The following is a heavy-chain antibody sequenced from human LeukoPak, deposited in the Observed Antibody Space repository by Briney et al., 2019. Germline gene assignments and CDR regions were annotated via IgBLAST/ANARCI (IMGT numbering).Heavy chain of an antibody. J-gene: IGHJ6*02. Sequence: GGSLRLSCAVSGFSFSSYAMSWVRQAPGKGLEWVPAITRSGGSTYYADSVKGRFTISRDNSKNTLYLQMNSLRAEDTAVYFCAKDHNRAVAGRGMDVWGQGTTVTVSS. CDR3: AKDHNRAVAGRGMDV. D-gene: IGHD6-19*01. CDR2: ITRSGGST. CDR1: GFSFSSYA. V-gene: IGHV3-23*01.